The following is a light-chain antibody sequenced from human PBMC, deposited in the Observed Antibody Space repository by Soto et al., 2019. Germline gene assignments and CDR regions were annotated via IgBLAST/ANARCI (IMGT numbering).Light chain of an antibody. J-gene: IGLJ1*01. V-gene: IGLV2-8*01. CDR1: KNDIGVYDF. CDR2: EVV. Sequence: QSALTQPPSASGSPGQSVTISCTGTKNDIGVYDFVSWYQHHPGKAPRLIIYEVVKRPSGVPDRFSGSKSGNTASLTVSGLQAADEGDYFCKSYAGSNTYVFGSGTKLTVL. CDR3: KSYAGSNTYV.